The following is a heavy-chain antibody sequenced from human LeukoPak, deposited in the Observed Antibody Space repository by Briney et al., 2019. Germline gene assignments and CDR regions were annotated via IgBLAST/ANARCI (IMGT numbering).Heavy chain of an antibody. J-gene: IGHJ4*02. CDR2: ISSTAGST. V-gene: IGHV3-23*01. CDR3: ARDGISAAGSLGGY. Sequence: GGSLRLSCAASGFTFSSYAMSWVRQAPGKGLEWVSAISSTAGSTYYADSVKGRFTTSRDNSKNTLYLQVNSLRADDTAVYYCARDGISAAGSLGGYWGQGTLVTVSS. CDR1: GFTFSSYA. D-gene: IGHD6-13*01.